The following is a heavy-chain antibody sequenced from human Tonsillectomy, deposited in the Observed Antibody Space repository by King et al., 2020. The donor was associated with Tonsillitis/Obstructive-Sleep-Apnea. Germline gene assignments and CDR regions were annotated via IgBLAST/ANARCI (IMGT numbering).Heavy chain of an antibody. J-gene: IGHJ6*02. CDR1: GYTFIDYV. D-gene: IGHD5-12*01. CDR2: ISAYNGNT. Sequence: QLVQSGVEVKKPGASVKVSCKASGYTFIDYVISWVRQAPGQGLEWMGWISAYNGNTKYAQKLQGRLTMTTDTSTSTAYMELRSLRSDDTAVYYCAGGGTGLDRVAKTYYYYYGMDVWGQGTTVTVSS. CDR3: AGGGTGLDRVAKTYYYYYGMDV. V-gene: IGHV1-18*01.